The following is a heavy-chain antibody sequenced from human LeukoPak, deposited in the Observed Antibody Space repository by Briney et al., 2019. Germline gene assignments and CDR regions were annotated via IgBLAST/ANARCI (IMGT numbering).Heavy chain of an antibody. D-gene: IGHD1-26*01. CDR2: ISGSGGAT. CDR1: GFTFSTYG. V-gene: IGHV3-23*01. J-gene: IGHJ4*02. Sequence: GGSLRLSCTASGFTFSTYGMTWVRQAPGKGLEWVSDISGSGGATYYAGSVRGRFTISRDNSKNTVYLQMNSLRAEDTAVYYCAKDSGLGATWRYFDYWGQGTLVTVSS. CDR3: AKDSGLGATWRYFDY.